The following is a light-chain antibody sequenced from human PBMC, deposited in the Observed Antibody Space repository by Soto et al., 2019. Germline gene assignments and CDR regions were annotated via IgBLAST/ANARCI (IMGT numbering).Light chain of an antibody. CDR1: SSDIESNY. J-gene: IGLJ2*01. CDR2: RNN. V-gene: IGLV1-47*01. CDR3: TVWDDSLRGRL. Sequence: QSVLTQPPSASGTPGQRVTISCSGSSSDIESNYVYWYQQLPGTAPRRLIYRNNQRPSGVPDRFSGSKSGPSASLAISALRSEDEADYYCTVWDDSLRGRLFGGGTKLTVL.